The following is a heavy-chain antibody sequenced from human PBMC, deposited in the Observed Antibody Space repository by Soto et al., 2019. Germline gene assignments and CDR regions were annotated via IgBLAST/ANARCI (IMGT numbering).Heavy chain of an antibody. CDR1: GDSISSDYYH. CDR2: IHHSGSI. CDR3: ARDDDGGESLYV. D-gene: IGHD1-1*01. J-gene: IGHJ6*04. Sequence: QVQLQQSGPGLVKPSQTLSLTCTVSGDSISSDYYHWTWIRQSPGKGLEWIGYIHHSGSILYNPSLTRRVTTSVDTSKNQFSLHLTSVTAAATAGYFCARDDDGGESLYVWGKGTTVSVSS. V-gene: IGHV4-30-4*08.